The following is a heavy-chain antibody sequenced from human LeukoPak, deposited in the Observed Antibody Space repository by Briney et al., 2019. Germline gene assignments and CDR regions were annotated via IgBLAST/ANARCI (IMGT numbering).Heavy chain of an antibody. CDR2: ISWDGGST. J-gene: IGHJ4*02. CDR3: AKDIRAKWESGVDY. D-gene: IGHD1-26*01. CDR1: GFMFDDYT. Sequence: PGGSLRLSCAASGFMFDDYTMHWVRQAPGKGLEWVSLISWDGGSTYYADSVKGRFTISRDNSKNSLYLQMNSLRTEDTALYYCAKDIRAKWESGVDYWGQGTLVTVSS. V-gene: IGHV3-43*01.